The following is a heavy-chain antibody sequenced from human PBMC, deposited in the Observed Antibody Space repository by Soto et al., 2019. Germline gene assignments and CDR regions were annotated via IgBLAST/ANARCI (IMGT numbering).Heavy chain of an antibody. CDR2: INHSGST. V-gene: IGHV4-34*01. Sequence: QVQLQQWGAGLLKPSETLSLTCAVYGGSFSGYYWSWIRQPPGKGLEWIGEINHSGSTNYNPSLKSRVTMAVDTSKNQCSLNLSSVTAADTAVFYCARGGLSGYDRGRGFDYWGQGTLVTVSS. CDR1: GGSFSGYY. D-gene: IGHD5-12*01. J-gene: IGHJ4*02. CDR3: ARGGLSGYDRGRGFDY.